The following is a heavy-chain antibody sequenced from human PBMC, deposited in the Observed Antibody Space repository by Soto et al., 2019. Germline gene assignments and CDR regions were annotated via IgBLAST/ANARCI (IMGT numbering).Heavy chain of an antibody. J-gene: IGHJ6*02. CDR1: GFSLSTRGVG. Sequence: QITLKESGPPLVKPTQTLTLTCTFSGFSLSTRGVGVAWIRQPPGKALEWLALIYWDDDKRYSPSLKNRLTITKDTSKNQVVLAMTIMDPVDTATYYCAHDSTDWYGMDVWGQGTTVTVSS. D-gene: IGHD3-22*01. V-gene: IGHV2-5*02. CDR3: AHDSTDWYGMDV. CDR2: IYWDDDK.